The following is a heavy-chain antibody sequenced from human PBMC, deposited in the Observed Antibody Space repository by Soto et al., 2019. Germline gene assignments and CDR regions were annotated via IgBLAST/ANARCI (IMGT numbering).Heavy chain of an antibody. CDR1: GGTFSSYS. CDR3: ARDGGRHSGGIDY. J-gene: IGHJ4*02. D-gene: IGHD1-26*01. Sequence: QVQLVQSGAEVKKPGSSVKVSCKASGGTFSSYSINWVRQAPGQGLEWMGEIIPIFGTANYAQKFQGRVTVTEDESTSTAYMALISLRAEATDVYYCARDGGRHSGGIDYWGQGTPVTVSS. CDR2: IIPIFGTA. V-gene: IGHV1-69*01.